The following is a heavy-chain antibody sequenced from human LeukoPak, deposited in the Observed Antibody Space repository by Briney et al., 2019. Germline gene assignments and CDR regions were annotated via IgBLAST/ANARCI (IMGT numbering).Heavy chain of an antibody. CDR1: GFTFSRYW. V-gene: IGHV3-7*01. CDR2: IKQDGNEK. D-gene: IGHD1-26*01. J-gene: IGHJ4*02. CDR3: ARDGYSGSYYDY. Sequence: TGGSLRLSCAASGFTFSRYWMSWVRQAPGKGLEWVANIKQDGNEKYYVDSVKGRFTITRDNAKNSLHLQMNSLRAEDTAVYYCARDGYSGSYYDYWGQGILVTVSS.